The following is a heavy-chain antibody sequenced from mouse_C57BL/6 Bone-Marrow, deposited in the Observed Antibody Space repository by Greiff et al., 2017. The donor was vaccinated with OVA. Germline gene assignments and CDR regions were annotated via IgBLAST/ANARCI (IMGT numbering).Heavy chain of an antibody. D-gene: IGHD2-1*01. J-gene: IGHJ4*01. CDR1: GYTFTDYE. Sequence: VKLVESGAELVRPGASVTLSCKASGYTFTDYEMHWVKQTPVHGLEWIGAIDPETGGTAYNQKFKGKAILTADKSSSTAYMELRSLTSEDSAVYYCTRDLPDGDYWGQGTSVTVSS. V-gene: IGHV1-15*01. CDR2: IDPETGGT. CDR3: TRDLPDGDY.